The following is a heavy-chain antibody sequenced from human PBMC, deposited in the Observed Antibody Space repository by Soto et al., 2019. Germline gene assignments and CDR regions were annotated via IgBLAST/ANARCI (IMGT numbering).Heavy chain of an antibody. D-gene: IGHD3-22*01. J-gene: IGHJ1*01. CDR3: ARSYYYDSSVEQYFQH. Sequence: SETLFLAFAVSGYSISGGYYWGWIRPPPGKGLEWIGSIYHSGSTYYNPSLKSRVTISVDTSKNQFSLKLSSVTAADTAVYYCARSYYYDSSVEQYFQHWGQGTLVTVAS. CDR1: GYSISGGYY. CDR2: IYHSGST. V-gene: IGHV4-38-2*01.